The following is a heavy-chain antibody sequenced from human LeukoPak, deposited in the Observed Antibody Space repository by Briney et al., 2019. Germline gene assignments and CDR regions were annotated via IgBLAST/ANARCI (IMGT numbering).Heavy chain of an antibody. CDR1: GVSISSYY. J-gene: IGHJ3*02. D-gene: IGHD2-15*01. V-gene: IGHV4-59*06. CDR3: ARESLASVAFDI. CDR2: IYYSGST. Sequence: SETLSLTCTVSGVSISSYYWSWIRQAPGKGLEWIGYIYYSGSTYYNPSLKSRLSISVDTSKNQFSLNLSSVTAADTAVYYCARESLASVAFDIWGQGTMVTVSS.